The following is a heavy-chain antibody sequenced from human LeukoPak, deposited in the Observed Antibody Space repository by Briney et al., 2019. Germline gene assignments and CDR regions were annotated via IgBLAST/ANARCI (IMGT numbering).Heavy chain of an antibody. Sequence: ASVKVSCKASGYTFTGYYMHWVRQAPGQGLEWMGWINPNSGGTNYAQKLQGRVTMTTDTSTSTAYMELRSLRSDDTAVYYCARPRDESTIWYFDLWGRGTLVTVSS. J-gene: IGHJ2*01. CDR1: GYTFTGYY. CDR2: INPNSGGT. D-gene: IGHD1-1*01. CDR3: ARPRDESTIWYFDL. V-gene: IGHV1-2*02.